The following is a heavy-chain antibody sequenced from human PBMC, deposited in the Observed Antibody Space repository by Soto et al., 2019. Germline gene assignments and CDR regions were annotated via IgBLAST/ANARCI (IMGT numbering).Heavy chain of an antibody. CDR3: AKDLTQSSAYYDFWSGTPDYYYYGMDV. CDR2: IWYDGSNK. V-gene: IGHV3-33*06. J-gene: IGHJ6*02. D-gene: IGHD3-3*01. Sequence: GKGLEWVAVIWYDGSNKYYADSVKGRFTISRDNSKNTLYLQMNSLRAEDTAVYYCAKDLTQSSAYYDFWSGTPDYYYYGMDVWGQGTTVTVSS.